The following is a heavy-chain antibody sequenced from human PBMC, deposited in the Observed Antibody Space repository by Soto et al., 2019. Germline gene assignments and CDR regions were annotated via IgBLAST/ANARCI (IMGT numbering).Heavy chain of an antibody. D-gene: IGHD2-8*01. V-gene: IGHV4-59*08. Sequence: PSETLSLTCTASGGSFSTYYWTWFLKLPGKGLEWIGYIYYGGSANYNPSLKSRVTISVDTSKKQFSLKLSSVTAADTAVYYCARGGHCTNGVCSALDYWGQGTLVTVSS. CDR1: GGSFSTYY. J-gene: IGHJ4*02. CDR2: IYYGGSA. CDR3: ARGGHCTNGVCSALDY.